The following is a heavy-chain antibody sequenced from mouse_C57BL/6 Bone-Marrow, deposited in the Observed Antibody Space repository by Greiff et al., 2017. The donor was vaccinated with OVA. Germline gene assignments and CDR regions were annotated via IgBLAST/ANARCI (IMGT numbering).Heavy chain of an antibody. J-gene: IGHJ2*01. CDR2: IFPGSGST. D-gene: IGHD1-1*01. CDR3: ASHPLITTVVEGFDY. V-gene: IGHV1-75*01. CDR1: GYTFTDYY. Sequence: VQRVESGPELVKPGASVKISCKASGYTFTDYYINWVKQRPGQGLEWIGWIFPGSGSTYYNEKFKGKATLTVDKSSRTAYMLLSSLTSEDSAVYVCASHPLITTVVEGFDYWGQGTTLTVSS.